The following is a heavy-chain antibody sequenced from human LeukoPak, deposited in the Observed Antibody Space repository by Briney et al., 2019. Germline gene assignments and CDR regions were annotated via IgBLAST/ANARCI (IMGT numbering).Heavy chain of an antibody. J-gene: IGHJ4*02. Sequence: SETLSLTCAVSGYSISSGYYWGWIRQPPGKGLEWIGSIYHSGSTYYNPSLKSRVTMSVDTSKNQFSLKLSSVTAADTAVYYCARAERITMVRGVIGGYYFDYWGQGTLVTVSS. CDR1: GYSISSGYY. D-gene: IGHD3-10*01. CDR2: IYHSGST. V-gene: IGHV4-38-2*01. CDR3: ARAERITMVRGVIGGYYFDY.